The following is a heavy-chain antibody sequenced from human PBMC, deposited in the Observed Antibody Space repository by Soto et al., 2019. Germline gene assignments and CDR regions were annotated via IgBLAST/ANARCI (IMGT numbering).Heavy chain of an antibody. CDR3: AREYCGGDCRTNGYFDL. CDR2: IWYDGSNK. D-gene: IGHD2-21*02. CDR1: GFTFSSYG. J-gene: IGHJ2*01. V-gene: IGHV3-33*01. Sequence: QVQLVESGGGVVQPGRSLRLSCAASGFTFSSYGMHWVRQAPGKGLEWVAVIWYDGSNKYYADSVKGRFTISRDNSKNTLYLQMNSLRAEDTAVYYCAREYCGGDCRTNGYFDLWGRGTLVTVSS.